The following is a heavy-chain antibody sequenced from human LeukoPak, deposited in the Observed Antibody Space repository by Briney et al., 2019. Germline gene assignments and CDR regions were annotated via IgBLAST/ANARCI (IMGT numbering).Heavy chain of an antibody. Sequence: ASVKVSCKASGYTFTSYYMHWVRQAPGQGLEWMGIINPSGGSTSYAQKFQGRVTLTRDTSTSTVYMELSSLRSEDTAVYYCASGRYFDWSPGPSGQFQHWGQGTLVTVSS. J-gene: IGHJ1*01. CDR1: GYTFTSYY. D-gene: IGHD3-9*01. CDR3: ASGRYFDWSPGPSGQFQH. CDR2: INPSGGST. V-gene: IGHV1-46*01.